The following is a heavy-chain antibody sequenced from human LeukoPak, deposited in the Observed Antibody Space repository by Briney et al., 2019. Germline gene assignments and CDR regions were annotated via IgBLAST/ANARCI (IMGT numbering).Heavy chain of an antibody. J-gene: IGHJ4*02. D-gene: IGHD2-15*01. CDR2: INPSDDST. CDR3: AREGCSGGTCYAKYFDY. CDR1: GYTFTTYY. Sequence: GASVNVSCKASGYTFTTYYMHWVRQAPGQGLERVGVINPSDDSTNYAQNFQGRVIMTRDPSTSTVYMALSSLRSEDTAVYYCAREGCSGGTCYAKYFDYWGQGTLVTVSS. V-gene: IGHV1-46*01.